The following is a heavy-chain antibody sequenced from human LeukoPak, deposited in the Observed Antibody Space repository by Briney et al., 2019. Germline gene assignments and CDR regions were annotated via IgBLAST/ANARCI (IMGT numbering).Heavy chain of an antibody. V-gene: IGHV1-3*01. D-gene: IGHD3-22*01. CDR1: GYTFSNYA. CDR3: ARIGVMGSGYSF. Sequence: ASVKVSCKASGYTFSNYAMHWVRQAPGQRLEWMGWINAGNDNTKYSQKFQDRVTITRDTSASSAYMELSSLRSEDTAVYYCARIGVMGSGYSFWGQGTLVTVSS. CDR2: INAGNDNT. J-gene: IGHJ4*02.